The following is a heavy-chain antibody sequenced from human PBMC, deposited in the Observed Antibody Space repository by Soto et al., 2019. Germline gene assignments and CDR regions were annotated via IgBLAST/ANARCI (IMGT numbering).Heavy chain of an antibody. J-gene: IGHJ4*02. V-gene: IGHV1-69*06. Sequence: QVQLVQSGAEMKKPGSSVKVSCKTSGGTFGNFSLSWVRQAPGLGFGWMGGIIPIFGTVDYAQKFQGRVTFTADSATSTAYMELSSLASEATAVYYCARDSSDYGDFGNDYWGQGTLVTVST. CDR1: GGTFGNFS. CDR3: ARDSSDYGDFGNDY. CDR2: IIPIFGTV. D-gene: IGHD4-17*01.